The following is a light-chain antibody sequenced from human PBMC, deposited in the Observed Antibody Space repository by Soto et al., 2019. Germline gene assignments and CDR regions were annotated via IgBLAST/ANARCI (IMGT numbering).Light chain of an antibody. J-gene: IGKJ2*01. CDR3: QQYNNWPLS. V-gene: IGKV3-15*01. CDR1: QNFGNT. CDR2: ATS. Sequence: EIVMTQSPATLSVSPGERVTLSCRASQNFGNTLAWYQQKPGQAPRLLIYATSTRATGIPARFSGSGSGTEFSLTISKLQSEDFALYYCQQYNNWPLSFGQGTKLEIK.